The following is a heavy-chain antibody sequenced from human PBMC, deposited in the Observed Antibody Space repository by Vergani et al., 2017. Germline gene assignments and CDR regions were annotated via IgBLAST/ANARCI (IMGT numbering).Heavy chain of an antibody. J-gene: IGHJ3*02. CDR1: GFTFSSYE. D-gene: IGHD4-23*01. CDR2: ISSSCSTI. Sequence: EVQLVESGGGLVQPGGSLRLSCAASGFTFSSYEINWVRQAPGKGLEWVSYISSSCSTIYYADSVKGRFTISRDNAKNSLYLQMNSLRAEDTAVYYCASHDYGGRPFGAFDIWGQGTMVTVSS. CDR3: ASHDYGGRPFGAFDI. V-gene: IGHV3-48*03.